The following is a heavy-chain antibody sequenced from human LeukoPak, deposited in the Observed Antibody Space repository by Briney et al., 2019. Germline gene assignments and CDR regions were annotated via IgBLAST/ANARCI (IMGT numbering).Heavy chain of an antibody. D-gene: IGHD1-26*01. Sequence: SVTVSCKTSGGTFNSHIFSWVRQAPGQGLEWMGRITPVIGSVKYAQKFQGRMTIFADASTTTAYMELNSLTSEDTAVYFCTRVNLRGSQYNWFDPWGQGTLVTVSS. CDR2: ITPVIGSV. CDR3: TRVNLRGSQYNWFDP. V-gene: IGHV1-69*08. CDR1: GGTFNSHI. J-gene: IGHJ5*02.